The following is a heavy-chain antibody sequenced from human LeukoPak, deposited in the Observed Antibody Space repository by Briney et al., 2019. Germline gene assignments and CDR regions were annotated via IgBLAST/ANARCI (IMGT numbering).Heavy chain of an antibody. Sequence: GGSLRLSCAASGFSFSDHYMDWVRQAPGKGLEWVGRIRNKRKGCNTDYAASAKGRFFFSRDDSKKSLYLQMNSLKTEDTAVYYCTRVLDYYDSSGYSVDALDVWGQGTMVTVSS. D-gene: IGHD3-22*01. V-gene: IGHV3-72*01. CDR3: TRVLDYYDSSGYSVDALDV. CDR2: IRNKRKGCNT. CDR1: GFSFSDHY. J-gene: IGHJ3*01.